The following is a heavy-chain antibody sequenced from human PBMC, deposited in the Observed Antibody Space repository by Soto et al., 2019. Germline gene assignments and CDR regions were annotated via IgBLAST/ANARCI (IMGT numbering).Heavy chain of an antibody. D-gene: IGHD6-13*01. CDR1: GFSFSDYY. Sequence: GGSLRLSCAASGFSFSDYYRSGIRKAPGKGLEWVSYISSSSSYTDYADSVKGRFTISRDNAKNSLYLQMNSLRAEDTDVYYGERDGSSSPDYWGQGTLVTVSS. J-gene: IGHJ4*02. CDR2: ISSSSSYT. CDR3: ERDGSSSPDY. V-gene: IGHV3-11*06.